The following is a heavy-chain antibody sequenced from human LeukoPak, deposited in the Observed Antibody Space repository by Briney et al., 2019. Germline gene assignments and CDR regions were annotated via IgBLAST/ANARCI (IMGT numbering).Heavy chain of an antibody. CDR2: ISAYNGNT. Sequence: ASVKVSCKASGYTFTSYGISWVRQAPGQGLEWMGWISAYNGNTNYAQKLQGRVTMTTDTSTSTAYMELRSLRSDDTAVYYCARDLRGWSHYYYYYYMDVWGKGTTVTISS. D-gene: IGHD6-19*01. CDR1: GYTFTSYG. J-gene: IGHJ6*03. V-gene: IGHV1-18*01. CDR3: ARDLRGWSHYYYYYYMDV.